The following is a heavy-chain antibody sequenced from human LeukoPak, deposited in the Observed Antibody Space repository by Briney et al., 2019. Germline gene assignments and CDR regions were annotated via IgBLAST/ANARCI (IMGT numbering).Heavy chain of an antibody. Sequence: GGSLRLSCAASGFTFSSYEMNWVRQAPGKGLEWVSYISSSGSTIYYADSVKGRFTISRDNANNSLYLQMNSLRAEDTAVYYCARPGGTPPYYYYGMDVWGKGTTVTVSS. V-gene: IGHV3-48*03. CDR2: ISSSGSTI. CDR1: GFTFSSYE. CDR3: ARPGGTPPYYYYGMDV. D-gene: IGHD2-15*01. J-gene: IGHJ6*04.